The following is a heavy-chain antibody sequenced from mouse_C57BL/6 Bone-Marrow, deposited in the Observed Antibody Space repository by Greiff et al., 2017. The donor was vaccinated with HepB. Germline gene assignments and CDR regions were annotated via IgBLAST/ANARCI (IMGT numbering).Heavy chain of an antibody. D-gene: IGHD1-1*02. CDR1: GYTFTSYW. CDR2: IYPGSGST. V-gene: IGHV1-55*01. CDR3: ARWVLHGGSCLYYFDY. Sequence: QVQLQQPGAELVKPGASVKMSCKASGYTFTSYWITWVKPRPGQGLEWIGDIYPGSGSTNYNEKFKSKATLTVDKSSSTTYMQLSSLTSEDSTVYYCARWVLHGGSCLYYFDYWGQGTTLTVSS. J-gene: IGHJ2*01.